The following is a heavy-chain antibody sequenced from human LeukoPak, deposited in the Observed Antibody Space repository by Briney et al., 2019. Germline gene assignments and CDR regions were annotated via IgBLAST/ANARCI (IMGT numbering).Heavy chain of an antibody. CDR3: ARDAVIVVPPWFDP. Sequence: SETLSLTCTVSGGSISSYYWSWIRQPPGKGLEWIGYIYYSGSTNYNPSLKSRVTISVDTSKNQFSLKLSSVTAADTAVYYCARDAVIVVPPWFDPWGQGNLVTVSS. V-gene: IGHV4-59*12. J-gene: IGHJ5*02. D-gene: IGHD3-22*01. CDR1: GGSISSYY. CDR2: IYYSGST.